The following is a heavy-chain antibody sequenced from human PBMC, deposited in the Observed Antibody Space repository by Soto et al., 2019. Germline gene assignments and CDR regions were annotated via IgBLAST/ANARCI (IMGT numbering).Heavy chain of an antibody. D-gene: IGHD3-9*01. CDR2: IYYSGST. Sequence: SETLSLTCSVSDDSINSDKYYCGWIRQPPGKGLEWIGYIYYSGSTYYNPSLKSRVTISVDTSKNQFSLKLSSVTAADTAVYYCARDMSVLEYYDIPYGMDVWGQGTTVTVSS. CDR1: DDSINSDKYY. CDR3: ARDMSVLEYYDIPYGMDV. V-gene: IGHV4-31*03. J-gene: IGHJ6*02.